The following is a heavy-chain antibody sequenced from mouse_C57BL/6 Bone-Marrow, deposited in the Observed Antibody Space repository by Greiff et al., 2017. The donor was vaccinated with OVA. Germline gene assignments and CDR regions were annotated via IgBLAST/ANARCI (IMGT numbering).Heavy chain of an antibody. CDR1: GYTFTSYG. CDR3: ARRRQLRLRYCAMDY. CDR2: IYPRSGNT. J-gene: IGHJ4*01. Sequence: VKLQESGAELARPGASVTLSCKASGYTFTSYGISWVKQRTGQGLEWIGEIYPRSGNTYYNEKFKGKATLTANKSSSTAYMELRSLTSEDSAVYFCARRRQLRLRYCAMDYWGQGTSVTVSA. V-gene: IGHV1-81*01. D-gene: IGHD3-2*02.